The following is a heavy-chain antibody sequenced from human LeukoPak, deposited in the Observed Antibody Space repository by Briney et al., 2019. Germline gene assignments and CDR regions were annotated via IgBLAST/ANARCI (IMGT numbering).Heavy chain of an antibody. CDR2: IRYDGSNK. J-gene: IGHJ4*02. CDR1: GFTFSTYG. V-gene: IGHV3-30*02. D-gene: IGHD2-21*01. CDR3: APRVVVIAAPFDY. Sequence: GGSLRLSCVGSGFTFSTYGMHWVRQTPGKGLEWVAFIRYDGSNKYYADSVKGRFTISRDNSKNTLYLQMNSLRPEYTAWCYCAPRVVVIAAPFDYWGQGTLVSVSS.